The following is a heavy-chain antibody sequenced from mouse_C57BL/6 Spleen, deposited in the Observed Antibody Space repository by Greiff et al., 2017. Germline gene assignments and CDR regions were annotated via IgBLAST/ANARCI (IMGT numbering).Heavy chain of an antibody. V-gene: IGHV1-82*01. CDR3: ARRVNWNLDY. CDR2: IYPGDGDT. CDR1: GYAFSSSW. Sequence: QVQLKQSGPELVKPGASVKISCKASGYAFSSSWMNWVKQRPGKGLEWIGRIYPGDGDTNYNGKFKGKATLTADKSSSTAYMQLSSLTSEDSAVYFCARRVNWNLDYGGQGTTLTVSS. J-gene: IGHJ2*01. D-gene: IGHD4-1*01.